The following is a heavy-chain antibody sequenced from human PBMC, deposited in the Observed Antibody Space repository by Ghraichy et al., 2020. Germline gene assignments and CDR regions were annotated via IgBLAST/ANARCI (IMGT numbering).Heavy chain of an antibody. J-gene: IGHJ3*02. Sequence: SETLPLTCAVSGDSISGFNWWIWVRQSPEKGLEWIGETYRTGTSNYSPSLKSRVTISVDKSKNQFSLRLTSVTAADTAVYYCARGRLGSSDVFDMWGQGTKVTVSS. V-gene: IGHV4-4*02. D-gene: IGHD1-26*01. CDR1: GDSISGFNW. CDR3: ARGRLGSSDVFDM. CDR2: TYRTGTS.